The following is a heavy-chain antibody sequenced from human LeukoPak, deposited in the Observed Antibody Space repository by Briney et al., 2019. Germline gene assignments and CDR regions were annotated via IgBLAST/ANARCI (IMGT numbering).Heavy chain of an antibody. Sequence: PSETLSLTCTVSGGSVSSGSYYWSWVRQPPGKGLEWLGYIYYSGSTNYNPSLKSRVTISVDTSKNQFSLKLSSVTAADTAVYYCARDMPPNDAFDIWGQGTMVTVSS. J-gene: IGHJ3*02. D-gene: IGHD2-2*01. V-gene: IGHV4-61*01. CDR1: GGSVSSGSYY. CDR3: ARDMPPNDAFDI. CDR2: IYYSGST.